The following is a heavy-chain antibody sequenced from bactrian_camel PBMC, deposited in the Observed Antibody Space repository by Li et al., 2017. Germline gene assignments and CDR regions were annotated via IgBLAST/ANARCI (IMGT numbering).Heavy chain of an antibody. Sequence: VQLVESGGGSVQSGGSLRLSCVASGSTNNWYYWSWFRQYAEQDGEPEREGVAAIYIGSGKTWYGDSVKGRFTISQPNGKDTVYLQMNSLKPEDTAMYYCATCSDLGGTVGYDYWGQGTQVTVS. CDR3: ATCSDLGGTVGYDY. CDR1: GSTNNWYY. CDR2: IYIGSGKT. V-gene: IGHV3S40*01. J-gene: IGHJ4*01. D-gene: IGHD5*01.